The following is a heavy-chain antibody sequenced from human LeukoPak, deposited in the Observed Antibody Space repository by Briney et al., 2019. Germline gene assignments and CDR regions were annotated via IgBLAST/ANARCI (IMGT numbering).Heavy chain of an antibody. CDR2: ILPVFGTT. CDR3: ARAMGDTHSLSPFDF. CDR1: GGTFSSHV. Sequence: SVKVSCKASGGTFSSHVINWVRQGPGQGLEWMGGILPVFGTTNYGQIFQARVTITADESTNTAYMEMSNLKSDDTAVYYCARAMGDTHSLSPFDFWGQGTLVTVSS. V-gene: IGHV1-69*13. J-gene: IGHJ4*02. D-gene: IGHD1-26*01.